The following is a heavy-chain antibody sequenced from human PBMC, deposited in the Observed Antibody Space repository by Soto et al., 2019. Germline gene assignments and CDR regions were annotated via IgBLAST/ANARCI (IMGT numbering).Heavy chain of an antibody. V-gene: IGHV3-30*18. CDR3: AKVGAAAGTLDY. CDR2: ISYDGSNK. D-gene: IGHD6-13*01. Sequence: GGSLRLSCAASGFTFSSYGMHWVRQAPGKGLEWVAVISYDGSNKYYADSVKGRFTISRDNSKNTLHLQMNSLRAEDTAVYYCAKVGAAAGTLDYWGQGTLVTVSS. CDR1: GFTFSSYG. J-gene: IGHJ4*02.